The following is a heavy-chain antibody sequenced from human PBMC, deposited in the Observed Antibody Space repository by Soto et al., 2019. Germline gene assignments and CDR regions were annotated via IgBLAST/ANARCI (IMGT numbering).Heavy chain of an antibody. CDR2: INHSGST. V-gene: IGHV4-34*01. D-gene: IGHD3-3*01. Sequence: SLTCAVYGGSFSGYYWCWIRQPPGKGLEWIGEINHSGSTNYNPSLKSRVTISVDTSKNQFSLKLSSVTAADTAVYYCARGPDRFWSGYYDYWGQGTLVTVSS. CDR3: ARGPDRFWSGYYDY. CDR1: GGSFSGYY. J-gene: IGHJ4*02.